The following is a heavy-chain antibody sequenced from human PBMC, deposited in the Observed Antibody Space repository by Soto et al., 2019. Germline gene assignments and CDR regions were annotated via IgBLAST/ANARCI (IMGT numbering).Heavy chain of an antibody. CDR3: AREGFDP. CDR2: IWYDGSNK. CDR1: GFTFSSYS. Sequence: PGGSLRLSCAASGFTFSSYSMNWVRQAPGKGLEWVAVIWYDGSNKYYADSVKGRFTISRDNSKNALYLQMNSLRAEDTAVYYCAREGFDPWGQGTLVTVSS. V-gene: IGHV3-33*08. J-gene: IGHJ5*02.